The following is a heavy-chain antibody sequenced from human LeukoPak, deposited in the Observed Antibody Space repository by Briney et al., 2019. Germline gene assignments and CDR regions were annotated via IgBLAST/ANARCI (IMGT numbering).Heavy chain of an antibody. CDR3: AKDEATSGSGLAS. CDR2: MYTGGTT. J-gene: IGHJ4*02. V-gene: IGHV3-53*01. Sequence: GGSLRLSCAASGFTVSGTHMSWVRQAPGKGLEWVSAMYTGGTTYYADSAAGGFTASTANSNNTMYLHMNSLRVEDTAVYYCAKDEATSGSGLASWGQGTLVSVSS. CDR1: GFTVSGTH. D-gene: IGHD1-26*01.